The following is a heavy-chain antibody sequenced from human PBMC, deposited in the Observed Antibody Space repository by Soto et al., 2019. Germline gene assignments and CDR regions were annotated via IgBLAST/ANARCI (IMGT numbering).Heavy chain of an antibody. Sequence: LRLSCAASGFTFSSYGMHWVRQAPGKGLEWVAVISYDGSNKYYADSVKGRFTISRDNSKNTLYLQMNSLRAEDTAVYYCAKGYSYASGYFDYWGQGTLVTVSS. CDR2: ISYDGSNK. CDR3: AKGYSYASGYFDY. J-gene: IGHJ4*02. V-gene: IGHV3-30*18. CDR1: GFTFSSYG. D-gene: IGHD5-18*01.